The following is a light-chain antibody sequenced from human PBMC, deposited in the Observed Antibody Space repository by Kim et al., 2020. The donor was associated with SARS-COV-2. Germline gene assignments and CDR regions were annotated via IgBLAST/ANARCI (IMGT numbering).Light chain of an antibody. CDR2: GKN. Sequence: ALGQKVRITCQGDSRRSYYASWYQQKPGQAPVLVIYGKNNRPSGIPDRFSGASTGKTASLTITGAQAEDEADYYCNSRDSSGNHWVFGGGTQLTVL. CDR1: SRRSYY. CDR3: NSRDSSGNHWV. V-gene: IGLV3-19*01. J-gene: IGLJ3*02.